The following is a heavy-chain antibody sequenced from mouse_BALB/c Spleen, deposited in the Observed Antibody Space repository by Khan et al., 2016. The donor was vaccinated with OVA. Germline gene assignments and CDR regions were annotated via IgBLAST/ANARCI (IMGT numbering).Heavy chain of an antibody. J-gene: IGHJ3*01. CDR1: GYPFTDYN. Sequence: VRLQQSGPELVKPGASVKIPCKASGYPFTDYNMAWVKQGHGRGLEWIGDIFPNNGGTVYNQKFKGKATLTVDKSSSTAFMELRSLTSEDTAVYYCARHGYGGFAYWGQGTLVTVSA. D-gene: IGHD2-2*01. CDR3: ARHGYGGFAY. V-gene: IGHV1-18*01. CDR2: IFPNNGGT.